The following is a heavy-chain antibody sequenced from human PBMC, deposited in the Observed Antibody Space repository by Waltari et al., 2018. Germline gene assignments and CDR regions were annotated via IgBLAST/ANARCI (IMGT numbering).Heavy chain of an antibody. Sequence: QLQLQESGPGLVKPSETLSLTCTVSGGSISSSSYYWGWIRQPPGKGLEWIGSIYYSGSTYSNPSRKSRVTISVDTSKNQFSLKLSSVTAADTAVYYCAGLIAVAGRGVDYWGQGTLVTVSS. CDR3: AGLIAVAGRGVDY. CDR1: GGSISSSSYY. D-gene: IGHD6-19*01. CDR2: IYYSGST. V-gene: IGHV4-39*01. J-gene: IGHJ4*02.